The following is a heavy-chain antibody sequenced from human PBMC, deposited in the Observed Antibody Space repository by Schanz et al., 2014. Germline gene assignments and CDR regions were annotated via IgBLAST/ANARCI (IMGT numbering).Heavy chain of an antibody. J-gene: IGHJ4*02. CDR2: IKHDGSVK. CDR1: GFSFTTYA. D-gene: IGHD6-13*01. V-gene: IGHV3-7*02. Sequence: EVQLLESGGGLVQPGGSLRLSCASSGFSFTTYAMSWVRQAPGKGPEWVANIKHDGSVKDYVDSVEGRFTISRDNAKRSLFLQMNSLRVEDTAVYFCVSQTGSTNYWGQGTLVTVSS. CDR3: VSQTGSTNY.